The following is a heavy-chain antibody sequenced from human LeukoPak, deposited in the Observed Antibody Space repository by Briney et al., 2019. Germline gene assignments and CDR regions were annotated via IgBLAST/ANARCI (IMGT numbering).Heavy chain of an antibody. V-gene: IGHV3-21*01. J-gene: IGHJ4*02. CDR1: GFTFSSYS. D-gene: IGHD3-22*01. CDR3: AREVKTFYYDSSGCYRGIGVDY. Sequence: PGGSLRLSCAASGFTFSSYSMNWVRQAPGKGLEWVSSISSSSSYIYYADSVKGRFTISRDNAKNSLYLQMNSLRAEDTAVYYCAREVKTFYYDSSGCYRGIGVDYWGQGTLVTVSS. CDR2: ISSSSSYI.